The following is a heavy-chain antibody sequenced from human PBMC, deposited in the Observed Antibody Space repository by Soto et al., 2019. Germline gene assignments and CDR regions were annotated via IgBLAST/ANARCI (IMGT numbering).Heavy chain of an antibody. CDR3: ARQGFGALHGLVEV. CDR2: VHDSWGS. V-gene: IGHV4-59*08. J-gene: IGHJ6*02. CDR1: GGSISNYY. D-gene: IGHD3-10*01. Sequence: PSETLSLTCTVSGGSISNYYWSWFRQTPGKGLEWIGYVHDSWGSNYNPSLKSRVAISLDTSKSQFSLKLTSVTATDTAVYYCARQGFGALHGLVEVWGQGTTVTVSS.